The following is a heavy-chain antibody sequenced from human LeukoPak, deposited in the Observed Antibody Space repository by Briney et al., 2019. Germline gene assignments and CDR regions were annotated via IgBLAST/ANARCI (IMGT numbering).Heavy chain of an antibody. Sequence: SGRSLRLSCAASGFSFSSYGMHWVRQAPGKGLEWVAVIGYDGSNKYYADSVKGRFTISRDNSKNTLYLQMNSLRTEDTAVYFCAKEIYYDSSAFFDYWGQGTLVTVSS. V-gene: IGHV3-30*18. CDR3: AKEIYYDSSAFFDY. J-gene: IGHJ4*02. CDR2: IGYDGSNK. CDR1: GFSFSSYG. D-gene: IGHD3-22*01.